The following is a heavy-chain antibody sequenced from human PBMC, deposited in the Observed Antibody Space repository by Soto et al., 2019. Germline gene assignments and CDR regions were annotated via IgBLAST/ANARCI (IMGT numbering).Heavy chain of an antibody. V-gene: IGHV1-69*13. D-gene: IGHD6-19*01. J-gene: IGHJ6*02. CDR1: GVSFSSYA. CDR3: ARGAAVAGSNYYYGMDV. Sequence: LVKVSCKASGVSFSSYAISWVRPAPGQGLEWMGGIIPIFRTANYAQKHQRRVTSTADEPTSIAYMELISVRSEDTAVYYCARGAAVAGSNYYYGMDVWGQGTTVTVSS. CDR2: IIPIFRTA.